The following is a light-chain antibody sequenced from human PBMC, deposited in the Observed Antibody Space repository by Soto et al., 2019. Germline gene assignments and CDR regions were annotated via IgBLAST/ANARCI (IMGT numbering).Light chain of an antibody. Sequence: DIQMTQSPASLSASVGDRVNISCRASQTISSYLNWYQQKPGAAPKLLIYSASTLQSGVPSRFSGSGFGTDYTLTISSLQPTDFAIYYCQQTFSTPHTFGQGTKLDIK. J-gene: IGKJ2*01. CDR3: QQTFSTPHT. V-gene: IGKV1-39*01. CDR1: QTISSY. CDR2: SAS.